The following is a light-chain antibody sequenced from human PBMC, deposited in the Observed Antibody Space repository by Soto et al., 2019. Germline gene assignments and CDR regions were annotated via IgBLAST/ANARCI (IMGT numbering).Light chain of an antibody. CDR3: QHYYSYPYT. CDR2: ASS. Sequence: AMRMTQSPSSLSASTGDRVTITCRASQGISSYLAWYQQKPWKAPKLLIYASSTLQSGVPSRFSGSGSGTDFTLTISCLQSEDFATYYCQHYYSYPYTFGQGTKLEIK. V-gene: IGKV1-8*01. J-gene: IGKJ2*01. CDR1: QGISSY.